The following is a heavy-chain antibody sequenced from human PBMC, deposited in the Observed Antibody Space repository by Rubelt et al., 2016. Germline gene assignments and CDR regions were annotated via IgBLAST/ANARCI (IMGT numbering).Heavy chain of an antibody. Sequence: TCTVSGGSISSGGYYWSWIRQHPGKGLEWIGNIYYSGSTNCNPSLKSRVTISVDTSKNQFSLKLSSVTAADTAVDYCARYKWRPENWYFDLWVRGTLVTVSS. CDR1: GGSISSGGYY. V-gene: IGHV4-31*03. CDR2: IYYSGST. J-gene: IGHJ2*01. D-gene: IGHD1-1*01. CDR3: ARYKWRPENWYFDL.